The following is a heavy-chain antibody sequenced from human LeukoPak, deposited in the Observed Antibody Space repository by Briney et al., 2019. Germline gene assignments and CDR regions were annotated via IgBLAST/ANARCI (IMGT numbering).Heavy chain of an antibody. CDR1: GFTFSSYE. D-gene: IGHD5-12*01. V-gene: IGHV3-48*03. CDR2: ISSSGSTI. CDR3: AREDIVATSYYYYYGMDV. Sequence: GGSLRLSCAASGFTFSSYEMNWVRQAPGKGLEWVSYISSSGSTIYYADSVKGRFTISRDNAKNSLYLQMNSLRAEDTAVYYCAREDIVATSYYYYYGMDVWGQGTTVTVSS. J-gene: IGHJ6*02.